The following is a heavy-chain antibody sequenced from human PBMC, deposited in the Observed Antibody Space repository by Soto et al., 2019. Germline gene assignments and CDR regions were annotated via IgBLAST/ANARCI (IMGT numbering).Heavy chain of an antibody. Sequence: QVQLHESGPGLVKPSATLSLTCTVSGDSISSTYWSWVRQPAGRGLEWIGRIYSSGSNNYNPSLESRVTMSVDTSKNQFSLTLRSVTAADTAVYFCARGYESGYTFGHDLWGQGTLVIVSS. CDR1: GDSISSTY. CDR3: ARGYESGYTFGHDL. J-gene: IGHJ5*02. D-gene: IGHD3-3*01. V-gene: IGHV4-4*07. CDR2: IYSSGSN.